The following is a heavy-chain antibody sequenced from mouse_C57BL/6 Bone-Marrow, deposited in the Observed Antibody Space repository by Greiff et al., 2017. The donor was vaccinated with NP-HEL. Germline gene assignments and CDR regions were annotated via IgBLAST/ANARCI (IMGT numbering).Heavy chain of an antibody. CDR2: IYPRSGNT. D-gene: IGHD1-1*01. V-gene: IGHV1-81*01. J-gene: IGHJ4*01. CDR3: ARDYGRAMDY. Sequence: VQVVESGAELARPGASVKLSCKASGYTFTSYGISWVKQRTGQGLEWIGEIYPRSGNTYYNEKFKGKATLTADKSSRTAYMELRSLTSEDSAVYFCARDYGRAMDYWGQGTSVTVSS. CDR1: GYTFTSYG.